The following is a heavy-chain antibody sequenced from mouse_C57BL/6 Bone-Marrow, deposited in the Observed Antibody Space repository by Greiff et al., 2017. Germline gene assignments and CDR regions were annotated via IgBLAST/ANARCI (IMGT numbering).Heavy chain of an antibody. CDR2: ISNLAYSI. D-gene: IGHD3-2*02. CDR1: GFTFSDYG. Sequence: EVMLVESGGGLVQPGGSLKLSRAASGFTFSDYGMAWVRQAPRKGPEWVAFISNLAYSIYYAATVTGRFTISRENAKNTLYLEMSSLRSEDTAMYYCARQLSYAMDYWGQGTSVTVSS. CDR3: ARQLSYAMDY. J-gene: IGHJ4*01. V-gene: IGHV5-15*01.